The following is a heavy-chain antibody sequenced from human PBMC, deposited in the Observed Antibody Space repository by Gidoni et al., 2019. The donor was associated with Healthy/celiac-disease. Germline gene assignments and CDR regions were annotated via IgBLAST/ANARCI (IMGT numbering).Heavy chain of an antibody. Sequence: EVQLVQSGAEVKQPGDSLKISCKGSGYSFTSYWIGWVSQMPGKGLEWMGIIYPGYADTRYSPSFKGQVTISADKSISTADLQWSSLKASDTAMYYCARLQGAAENGDFDYWGQGTLVTVSS. CDR2: IYPGYADT. CDR1: GYSFTSYW. CDR3: ARLQGAAENGDFDY. J-gene: IGHJ4*02. V-gene: IGHV5-51*03. D-gene: IGHD6-13*01.